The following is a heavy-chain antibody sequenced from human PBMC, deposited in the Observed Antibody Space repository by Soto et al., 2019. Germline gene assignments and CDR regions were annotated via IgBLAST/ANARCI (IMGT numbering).Heavy chain of an antibody. J-gene: IGHJ4*02. CDR2: IYSDERT. CDR1: GLTFSDYY. D-gene: IGHD6-13*01. CDR3: ARGGDTTNIAAAGPAY. Sequence: GGSLRLSCAASGLTFSDYYMSWIRQAPGKGLEWVSVIYSDERTFSSDSVNGRFTISRDNSKNTIYLQMNSLRAEDTAVYYCARGGDTTNIAAAGPAYWGQGTLVTVSS. V-gene: IGHV3-66*01.